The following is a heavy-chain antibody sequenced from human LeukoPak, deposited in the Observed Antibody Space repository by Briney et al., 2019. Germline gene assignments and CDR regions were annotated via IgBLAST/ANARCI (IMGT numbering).Heavy chain of an antibody. J-gene: IGHJ4*02. Sequence: GGSLRLSCAASGFTFSDYYMSWISQAPGKGLEWVSYISSSGSTIYYADSVKGRFTISRDNAKNSLYLQMNSLRAEDTAVYYCARVPRTIFGVVIHFDYWGQGTLVTVSS. CDR2: ISSSGSTI. V-gene: IGHV3-11*01. D-gene: IGHD3-3*01. CDR3: ARVPRTIFGVVIHFDY. CDR1: GFTFSDYY.